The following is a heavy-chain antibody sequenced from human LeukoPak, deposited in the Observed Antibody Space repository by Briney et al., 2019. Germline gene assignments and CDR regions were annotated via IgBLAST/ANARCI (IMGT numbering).Heavy chain of an antibody. CDR2: ISSSGSTI. D-gene: IGHD2-2*01. CDR1: GFTFSDYY. Sequence: GGSLRLSCAASGFTFSDYYMSWIRQAPGKGLEWVSYISSSGSTIYYADSVKGRFTISRDNAKNSLYLQMNSLRAEDTAVYYCAREDIVVLPAAAADDAFDIWGQGTMVTVSS. CDR3: AREDIVVLPAAAADDAFDI. J-gene: IGHJ3*02. V-gene: IGHV3-11*04.